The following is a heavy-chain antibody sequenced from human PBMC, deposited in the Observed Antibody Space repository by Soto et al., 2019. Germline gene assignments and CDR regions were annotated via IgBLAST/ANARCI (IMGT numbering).Heavy chain of an antibody. CDR3: AKVGSGTWYFHY. CDR1: GFTFSSYA. Sequence: GGSLRLSCAASGFTFSSYAMSWVRQAPGKGLEWVSAISGGGGSTYYADSVKGRFTISRDNSKNTLYMQMNSLRAEDSAVYYCAKVGSGTWYFHYWGQGTPVTVSS. D-gene: IGHD6-13*01. J-gene: IGHJ4*02. CDR2: ISGGGGST. V-gene: IGHV3-23*01.